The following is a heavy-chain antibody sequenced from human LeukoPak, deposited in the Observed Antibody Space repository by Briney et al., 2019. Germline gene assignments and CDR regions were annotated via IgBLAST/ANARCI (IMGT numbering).Heavy chain of an antibody. J-gene: IGHJ3*02. CDR2: INTDGSST. Sequence: GGSLRLAWAASGLTVSSYWMHWVRQAPGNWMVWVSRINTDGSSTSYADSVKGRFTISRDNAKNTLYLQMNSLGAEDTAVYYCARTPSGFGELFRAFDIWGQGTMVTVSS. CDR1: GLTVSSYW. V-gene: IGHV3-74*01. D-gene: IGHD3-10*01. CDR3: ARTPSGFGELFRAFDI.